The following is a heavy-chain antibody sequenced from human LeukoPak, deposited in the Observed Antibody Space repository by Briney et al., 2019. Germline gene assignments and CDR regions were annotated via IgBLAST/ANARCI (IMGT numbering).Heavy chain of an antibody. D-gene: IGHD4-11*01. CDR1: GGSFSGYY. Sequence: SETLSLTCAVYGGSFSGYYWSWIRQPPGKGLEWIGEINHSGSTNYNPSLKSRVTISVDTSKNQFSLKLSSVTAADTAVYYCARGQGVTPYFDYWGQGTLVTVS. CDR3: ARGQGVTPYFDY. V-gene: IGHV4-34*01. CDR2: INHSGST. J-gene: IGHJ4*02.